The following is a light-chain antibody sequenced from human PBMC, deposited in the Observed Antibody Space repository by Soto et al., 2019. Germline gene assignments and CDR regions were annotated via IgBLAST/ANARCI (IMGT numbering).Light chain of an antibody. V-gene: IGKV3-20*01. J-gene: IGKJ2*01. Sequence: EIVLTQSPGTLSLSPGERATLSCRASLSVRNSYLAWYQQRPGQAPRLLIYDAFSRATGIPDRFSGGGSGTDFPLTISSLEPEDSAVYYCQQYGSSPRTFGQGTKLEIK. CDR1: LSVRNSY. CDR3: QQYGSSPRT. CDR2: DAF.